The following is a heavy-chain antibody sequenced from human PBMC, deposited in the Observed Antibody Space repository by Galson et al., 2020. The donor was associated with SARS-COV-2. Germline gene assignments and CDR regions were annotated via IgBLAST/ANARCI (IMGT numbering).Heavy chain of an antibody. CDR1: GFTFSNHW. D-gene: IGHD7-27*01. CDR2: IYSEGSSP. Sequence: GSLRLSCAVSGFTFSNHWMHWVRQAPGKGLVWVSRIYSEGSSPSYADSVKGRFTISGDNAKNTLYLQMNSLRAEDTAVYYCARGDMGNDYFDYWGQGTLVTVSS. V-gene: IGHV3-74*01. CDR3: ARGDMGNDYFDY. J-gene: IGHJ4*02.